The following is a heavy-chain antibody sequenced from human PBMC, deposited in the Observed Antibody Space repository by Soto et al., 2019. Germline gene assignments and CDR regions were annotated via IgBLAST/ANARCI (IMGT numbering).Heavy chain of an antibody. Sequence: QVQLQESGPGLVKPSQTLSLTCTVSGGSISSGGYYWSWIRQHPGKGLEWIGYIYYSGSTYYNPSPRSRVTIPVDTSKNQFSLKLSSVTAADTAVYYCAREGPLGYCSGGSCYSAYYYYGMDVWGQGTTVTVSS. D-gene: IGHD2-15*01. CDR1: GGSISSGGYY. CDR2: IYYSGST. V-gene: IGHV4-31*03. J-gene: IGHJ6*02. CDR3: AREGPLGYCSGGSCYSAYYYYGMDV.